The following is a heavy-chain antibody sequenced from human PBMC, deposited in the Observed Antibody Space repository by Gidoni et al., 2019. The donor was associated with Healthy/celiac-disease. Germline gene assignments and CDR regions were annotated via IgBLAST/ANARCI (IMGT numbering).Heavy chain of an antibody. V-gene: IGHV3-23*01. Sequence: LEWVSAISGSGGSTYYADSVKGRFTISRDNSKNTLYLQMNSLRAEDTAVYYCAKEAGLYSNYGFDYWGQGTLVTVSS. CDR2: ISGSGGST. J-gene: IGHJ4*02. D-gene: IGHD4-4*01. CDR3: AKEAGLYSNYGFDY.